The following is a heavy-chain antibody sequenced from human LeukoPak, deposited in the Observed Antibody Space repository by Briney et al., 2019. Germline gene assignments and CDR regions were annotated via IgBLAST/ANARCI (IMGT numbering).Heavy chain of an antibody. CDR1: GYTFTGYY. CDR2: INPNSGGT. J-gene: IGHJ3*02. D-gene: IGHD2-2*01. Sequence: ASVKVSCKASGYTFTGYYMHWVRQAPGQGLEWMGWINPNSGGTNYAQKFQGRVTITRDRSSSTAYMERSRLRSDDTAVYYCARGTLSRASDAFDIWGQGAMVTVSS. V-gene: IGHV1-2*02. CDR3: ARGTLSRASDAFDI.